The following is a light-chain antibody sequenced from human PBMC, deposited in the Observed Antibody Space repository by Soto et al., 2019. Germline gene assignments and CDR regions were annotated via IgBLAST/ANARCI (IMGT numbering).Light chain of an antibody. Sequence: QSALTQPASVSGSPGQSITISCTGTSGDVGGYNFVSWYQQHPGEGPKLIIYEVTNRPSGVSGRFSGSKSGYTASLTISGLQADDEGDYYCSSYSSKSTPVFGGGTKLTVL. CDR2: EVT. CDR3: SSYSSKSTPV. J-gene: IGLJ3*02. V-gene: IGLV2-14*01. CDR1: SGDVGGYNF.